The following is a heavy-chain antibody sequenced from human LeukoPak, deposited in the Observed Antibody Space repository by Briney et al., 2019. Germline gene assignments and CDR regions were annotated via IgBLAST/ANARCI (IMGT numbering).Heavy chain of an antibody. Sequence: SETLSLTCTVSGGSISSYYWSSIRQPPGKGLGWVGSIYDSWNTFYNTSLMSRVTISVATSKNLFSLKLNSVTAADTAVYYCERHDWSVYQLVSCRFDPWGQGTLVTVSS. J-gene: IGHJ5*02. CDR3: ERHDWSVYQLVSCRFDP. CDR1: GGSISSYY. V-gene: IGHV4-39*01. D-gene: IGHD2-2*01. CDR2: IYDSWNT.